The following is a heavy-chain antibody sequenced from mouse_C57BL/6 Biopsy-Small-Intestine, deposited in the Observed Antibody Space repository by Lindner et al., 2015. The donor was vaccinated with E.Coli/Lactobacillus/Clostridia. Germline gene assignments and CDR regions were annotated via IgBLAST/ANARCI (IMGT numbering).Heavy chain of an antibody. CDR3: TTIYYGSSYGGYFDV. CDR1: GFNIKDYY. D-gene: IGHD1-1*01. V-gene: IGHV14-2*01. Sequence: VQLQESGAELVKPGASVKLSCTASGFNIKDYYMHWVKQRTEQGLEWIGGIDPEDGETKYAPKFQGKATITADTSSNTAYLQLSSLTSEDTAVYYCTTIYYGSSYGGYFDVWGTGTTVTVSS. CDR2: IDPEDGET. J-gene: IGHJ1*03.